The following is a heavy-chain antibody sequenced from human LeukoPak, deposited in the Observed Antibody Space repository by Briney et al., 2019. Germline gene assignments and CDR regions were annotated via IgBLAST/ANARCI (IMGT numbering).Heavy chain of an antibody. CDR1: GFTFGSYE. J-gene: IGHJ6*02. CDR2: INHSGGT. Sequence: PGGSLRLSCEASGFTFGSYEMNWVRQAPGKGLEWIGEINHSGGTNYNPSLKSRVTISLDTSNNQFSLKLSSVTAADTAVYYCARLLPLQGGDVWGQGTTVTVSS. V-gene: IGHV4-34*01. D-gene: IGHD2-15*01. CDR3: ARLLPLQGGDV.